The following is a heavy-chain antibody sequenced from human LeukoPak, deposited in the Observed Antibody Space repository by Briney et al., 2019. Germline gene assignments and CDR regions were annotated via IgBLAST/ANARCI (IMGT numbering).Heavy chain of an antibody. J-gene: IGHJ4*02. V-gene: IGHV3-7*05. CDR3: ARVIVLVLAASDHFDY. Sequence: GGSLRLSCAASGFTFSSYAMGWVRQAPGKGLEWVANIDQAGNDKHYVDSVKGRFTISRDNAKNSLSLEMNNLRAEDTAVYYCARVIVLVLAASDHFDYWGQGTLVTVSS. D-gene: IGHD2-15*01. CDR2: IDQAGNDK. CDR1: GFTFSSYA.